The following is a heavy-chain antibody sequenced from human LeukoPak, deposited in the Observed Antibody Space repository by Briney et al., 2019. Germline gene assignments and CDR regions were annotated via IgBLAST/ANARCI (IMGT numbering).Heavy chain of an antibody. CDR2: ISGSGFST. J-gene: IGHJ4*02. CDR3: AKDSFSSR. V-gene: IGHV3-23*01. D-gene: IGHD2-2*01. CDR1: GFTFSSDS. Sequence: PGGSLRLSCAASGFTFSSDSMTWVRQAPGKGLEWVSTISGSGFSTFYADPVKGRFTISRDNSKNTLYLHMNSLSAEDTAIYYCAKDSFSSRWGQGTLVTVSS.